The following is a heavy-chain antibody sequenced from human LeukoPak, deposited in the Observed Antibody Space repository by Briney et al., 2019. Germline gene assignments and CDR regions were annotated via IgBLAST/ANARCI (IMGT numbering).Heavy chain of an antibody. CDR3: ARGDSSGYYGDY. D-gene: IGHD3-22*01. CDR1: GYTFTSYG. CDR2: IIPILGIA. J-gene: IGHJ4*02. V-gene: IGHV1-69*04. Sequence: ASVKVSCKASGYTFTSYGISWVRQAPGQGLEWMGRIIPILGIANYAQKFQGRVTITANKSTSTAYMELSSLRSEDTAVYYCARGDSSGYYGDYWGQGTLVTVSS.